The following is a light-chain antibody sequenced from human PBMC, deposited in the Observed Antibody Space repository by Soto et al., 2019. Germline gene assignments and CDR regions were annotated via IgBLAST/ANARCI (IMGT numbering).Light chain of an antibody. CDR1: QSVSSN. Sequence: EIVMTQSPATLSVSPGERATLSCRASQSVSSNLAWYQQKPGQAPRLHIYGTSTRATGIPARFSGSGSGTEVTLTISSLQSEDFAVYYCQQYNNWPYTFGQGTKLEIK. V-gene: IGKV3-15*01. CDR2: GTS. J-gene: IGKJ2*01. CDR3: QQYNNWPYT.